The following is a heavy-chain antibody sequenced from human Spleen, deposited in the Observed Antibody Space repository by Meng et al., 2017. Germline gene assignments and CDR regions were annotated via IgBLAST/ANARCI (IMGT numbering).Heavy chain of an antibody. V-gene: IGHV1-2*06. CDR2: INPTSVDT. J-gene: IGHJ4*02. Sequence: VERWTDLQKPADSLNVTCKTYRYNFPDSHMHRERPAPGLGLEGIVRINPTSVDTHHTQKVQATITMNADTSISTAELELIGLRSDDTSKYYCAIDEDISATGKHSGDYWGQGTLVTVSS. CDR3: AIDEDISATGKHSGDY. D-gene: IGHD6-25*01. CDR1: RYNFPDSH.